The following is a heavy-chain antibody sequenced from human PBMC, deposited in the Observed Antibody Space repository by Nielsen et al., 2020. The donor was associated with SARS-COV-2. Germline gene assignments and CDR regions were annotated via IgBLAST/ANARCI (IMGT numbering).Heavy chain of an antibody. CDR2: ISPYNGET. CDR1: GYMFTQFG. CDR3: ARDLRIRVPDANVYAAY. J-gene: IGHJ4*02. Sequence: GESLKISCKASGYMFTQFGITWVRQAPGHGLEWIGWISPYNGETNFAQSVQGRVVMTTETSTNTVYMELRDLRSDDTAVYYCARDLRIRVPDANVYAAYWGQGTLVTVSP. D-gene: IGHD3-16*01. V-gene: IGHV1-18*04.